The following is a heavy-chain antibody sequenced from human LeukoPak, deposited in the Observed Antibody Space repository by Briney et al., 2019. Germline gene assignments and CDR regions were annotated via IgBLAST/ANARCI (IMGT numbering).Heavy chain of an antibody. J-gene: IGHJ4*02. CDR2: INQDGSEE. Sequence: TGGSLRLSCAASGFTFSIYWMSWVRQTPGKGLEWVANINQDGSEEYYVDSLKGRFTISRDNAKNSLYLQMNSLRADDTGVYYCARYCSIGSCFDYWGQGTLVTVSS. CDR3: ARYCSIGSCFDY. CDR1: GFTFSIYW. D-gene: IGHD2-15*01. V-gene: IGHV3-7*04.